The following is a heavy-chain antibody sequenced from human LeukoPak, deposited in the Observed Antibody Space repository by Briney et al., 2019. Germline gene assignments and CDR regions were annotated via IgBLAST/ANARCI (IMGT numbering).Heavy chain of an antibody. J-gene: IGHJ6*02. Sequence: GGSLRLSCAASGFTFSSYGMHWVRQAPGKGLEWVAVISYDGSNKYYADSVKGRFTISRDNSKNTLYLQMNSLRAEDTAVYYCAEDPGEQTYYYYGMDVWGQGTTVTVSS. CDR3: AEDPGEQTYYYYGMDV. CDR1: GFTFSSYG. CDR2: ISYDGSNK. V-gene: IGHV3-30*18. D-gene: IGHD7-27*01.